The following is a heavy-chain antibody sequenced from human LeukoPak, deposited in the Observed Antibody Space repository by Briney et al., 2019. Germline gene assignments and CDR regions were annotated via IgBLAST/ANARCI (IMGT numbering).Heavy chain of an antibody. CDR1: GGSFSGYY. V-gene: IGHV4-34*01. Sequence: SETLSLTCAVYGGSFSGYYWSWIRQPPGKGLEWIGEINHSGSTNYNPSLKSRVTISVDTSKNQFSLKLSSVTAADTAVYYCARHSSSGWFDPWGQGTLVTVSS. J-gene: IGHJ5*02. CDR2: INHSGST. CDR3: ARHSSSGWFDP. D-gene: IGHD6-13*01.